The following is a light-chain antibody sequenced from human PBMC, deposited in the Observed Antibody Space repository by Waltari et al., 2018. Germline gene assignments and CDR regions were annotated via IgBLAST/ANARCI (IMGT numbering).Light chain of an antibody. CDR3: QHYVRLPAT. V-gene: IGKV3-20*01. Sequence: ELVLTQSPGNLSSSPGERVTLSCRASQSVSRALAWYQQKPGQAPRLLIFGASNRATGIPDRFSGSGSETDFSLTISRLEPEDFAVYYCQHYVRLPATFGRGTKVEIK. CDR1: QSVSRA. CDR2: GAS. J-gene: IGKJ1*01.